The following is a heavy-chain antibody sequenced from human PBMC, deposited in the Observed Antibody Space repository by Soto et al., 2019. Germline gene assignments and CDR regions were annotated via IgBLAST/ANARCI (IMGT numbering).Heavy chain of an antibody. Sequence: LSLTCNVSGGSIRSYYWNWIRQPPGKTLEWIGDVYYSGSANYNPSLKSRVTISVDMSKNQFSLKLNSVTAADTAVYYCARGSMVRGPTPFDYWGQGTLVTV. V-gene: IGHV4-59*01. J-gene: IGHJ4*02. D-gene: IGHD3-10*01. CDR3: ARGSMVRGPTPFDY. CDR1: GGSIRSYY. CDR2: VYYSGSA.